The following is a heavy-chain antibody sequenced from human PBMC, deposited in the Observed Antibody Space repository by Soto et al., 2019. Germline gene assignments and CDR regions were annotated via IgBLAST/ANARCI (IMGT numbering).Heavy chain of an antibody. CDR1: GYTFTGYY. V-gene: IGHV1-2*04. D-gene: IGHD2-2*01. Sequence: QVQLVQSGAEVKKPGASVKVSCKASGYTFTGYYMHWVRQAPGQGLEWMGWINPNSGGTNYAQKFQGWVTMTRDTSISTAYMELSRLRSDDTAVYYCARGSVVVVTADLWFGDSVPSDYWGQGTLVTVSS. CDR2: INPNSGGT. CDR3: ARGSVVVVTADLWFGDSVPSDY. J-gene: IGHJ4*02.